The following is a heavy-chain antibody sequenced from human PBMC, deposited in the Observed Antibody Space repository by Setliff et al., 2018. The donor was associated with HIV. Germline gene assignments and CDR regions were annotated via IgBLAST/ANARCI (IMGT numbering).Heavy chain of an antibody. V-gene: IGHV1-18*01. Sequence: GASVKVSCKATGYTFTNYGITWVRQAPGHGLEWMGWIGAKNDNTNYARQFQGRVTMTTDTSTNTVYMELRSLTSDDTAVYYCARPAATWDFDYWGQGTLVTVSS. J-gene: IGHJ4*02. CDR3: ARPAATWDFDY. D-gene: IGHD2-2*01. CDR1: GYTFTNYG. CDR2: IGAKNDNT.